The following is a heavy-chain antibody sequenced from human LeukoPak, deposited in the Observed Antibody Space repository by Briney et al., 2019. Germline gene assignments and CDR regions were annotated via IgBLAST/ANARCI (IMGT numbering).Heavy chain of an antibody. V-gene: IGHV3-23*01. CDR1: GFTFSTYA. CDR3: AKGYDYGQTNFDY. J-gene: IGHJ4*02. D-gene: IGHD4-17*01. Sequence: PGGSLRLSCAASGFTFSTYATSWVRQAPGKGLEWVSAISGSGGSTYYADSVKGRFTISRDNSKNTLYLQMNSLRAEDTAVYYCAKGYDYGQTNFDYWGQGTLVTVSS. CDR2: ISGSGGST.